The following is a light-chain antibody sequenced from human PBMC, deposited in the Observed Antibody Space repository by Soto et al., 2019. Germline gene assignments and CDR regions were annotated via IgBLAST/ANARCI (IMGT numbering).Light chain of an antibody. V-gene: IGLV1-44*01. CDR1: SSNIGSNP. CDR3: ASWDDSLSGVL. CDR2: NNH. J-gene: IGLJ2*01. Sequence: QSVLTQSPSASGTPGQRVTISCSGSSSNIGSNPVHWYQQLPGSAPKLLIHNNHQRPAGVPVRFSASKSGTSASLAIGGLQSEDEADYYCASWDDSLSGVLFGGGTKLTVL.